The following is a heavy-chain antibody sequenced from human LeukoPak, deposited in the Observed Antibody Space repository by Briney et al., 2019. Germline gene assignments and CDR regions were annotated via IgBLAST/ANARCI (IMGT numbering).Heavy chain of an antibody. CDR1: GGSISSSSYY. D-gene: IGHD6-6*01. V-gene: IGHV4-39*01. CDR2: IYYSGST. CDR3: ARQGVFIAAHLFDY. Sequence: EPSETLSLTCTVSGGSISSSSYYWGWIRQPPGKGLEWIGSIYYSGSTYYNPSLKSRVTISVDTSKNQFSLKLSSVTAADTAVYYCARQGVFIAAHLFDYWGQGTLVTVSS. J-gene: IGHJ4*02.